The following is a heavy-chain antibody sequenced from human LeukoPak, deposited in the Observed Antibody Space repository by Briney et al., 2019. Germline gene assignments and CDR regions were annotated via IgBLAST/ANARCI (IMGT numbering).Heavy chain of an antibody. CDR1: QSTFHSYV. Sequence: GGSLRLSCAASQSTFHSYVMTWVRQAPGKGLEWVSGISGGGGSTYYADSVKGRFTISRDNSKNTVYLQMNSLRAEDTAVYYCAKVGAGPGSYTHFDYWGQGTLVTVSS. CDR3: AKVGAGPGSYTHFDY. CDR2: ISGGGGST. V-gene: IGHV3-23*01. D-gene: IGHD3-10*01. J-gene: IGHJ4*02.